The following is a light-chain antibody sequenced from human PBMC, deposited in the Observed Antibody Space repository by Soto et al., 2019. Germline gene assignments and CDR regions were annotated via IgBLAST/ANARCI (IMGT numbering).Light chain of an antibody. CDR3: QQYNNCPRT. CDR1: QSVSSN. J-gene: IGKJ1*01. Sequence: EIVMTQSPATLSVSPVERATLSCRASQSVSSNLAWYQQKPGQAPRLLIYGASTRATGIPARFSGSGSGTEFTLTISSLQSEDFAVYYCQQYNNCPRTFGHGTKVDIK. V-gene: IGKV3-15*01. CDR2: GAS.